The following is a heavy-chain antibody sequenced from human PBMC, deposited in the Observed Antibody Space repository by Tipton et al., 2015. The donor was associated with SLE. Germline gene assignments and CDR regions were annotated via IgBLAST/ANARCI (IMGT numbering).Heavy chain of an antibody. CDR3: ARGVSSTTMDY. CDR1: GGSFSGYY. D-gene: IGHD2-2*01. Sequence: TLSLTCAVYGGSFSGYYWSWIRQPPGKGLEWIGSIYHSGSTYYNPSLKSRVTISVDTSKNQFSLKLSSVTAADTAVYYCARGVSSTTMDYWGQGTLVTVSS. CDR2: IYHSGST. V-gene: IGHV4-34*01. J-gene: IGHJ4*02.